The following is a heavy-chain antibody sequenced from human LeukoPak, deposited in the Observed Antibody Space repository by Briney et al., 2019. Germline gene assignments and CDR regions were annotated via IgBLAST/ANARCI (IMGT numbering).Heavy chain of an antibody. CDR1: GGSFSGYY. D-gene: IGHD2-2*01. Sequence: SETLSLTYAVYGGSFSGYYWSWIRQPPGKGLEWIGEINHSGSTNYNPSLKSRVTISVDTSKNQFSLKLSSVTAADTAVYYCARGPVVPAAMAYGMDVWGKGTTVTVSS. CDR3: ARGPVVPAAMAYGMDV. J-gene: IGHJ6*04. CDR2: INHSGST. V-gene: IGHV4-34*01.